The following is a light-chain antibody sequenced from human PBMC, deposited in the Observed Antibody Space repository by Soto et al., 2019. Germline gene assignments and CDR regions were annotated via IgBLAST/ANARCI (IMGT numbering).Light chain of an antibody. CDR3: CSYAGSRILYV. J-gene: IGLJ1*01. CDR2: EGS. V-gene: IGLV2-23*01. CDR1: SSDVGGYNL. Sequence: QSALTQPASVSGSPGQSITVSCTGTSSDVGGYNLVSWYQPHPGKAPPLIIFEGSQRPSGVSNRFSGSRSGNTASLTISELQAEDEADYYCCSYAGSRILYVFGTGTKVT.